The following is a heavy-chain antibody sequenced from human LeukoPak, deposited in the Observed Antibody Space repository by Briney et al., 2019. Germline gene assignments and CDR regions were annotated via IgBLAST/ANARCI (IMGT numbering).Heavy chain of an antibody. Sequence: SETLSLTCTVSGGSISTSSFYWGWIRQPPGEGLEWIGSIFYTGSTYCNPSLKSRVTISVDTSKNQFSLKLSSVTAADTAVYYCARDGQGGFDYWGQGTLVTVSS. CDR1: GGSISTSSFY. V-gene: IGHV4-39*02. D-gene: IGHD3-16*01. CDR2: IFYTGST. J-gene: IGHJ4*02. CDR3: ARDGQGGFDY.